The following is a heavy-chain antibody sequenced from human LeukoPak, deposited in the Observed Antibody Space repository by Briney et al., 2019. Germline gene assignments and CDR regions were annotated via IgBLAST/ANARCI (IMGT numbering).Heavy chain of an antibody. CDR3: ARAPGYSGHGFFDQ. Sequence: SETLSLACAVSGGSISSSDWWSWVRQPPGKGLEWIGEIYHSGSTNYNPSLKSRVTISVDKSKNQFSLKLSSVTAADTAVYYCARAPGYSGHGFFDQRGQGNPVNGSS. J-gene: IGHJ4*02. D-gene: IGHD5-12*01. CDR2: IYHSGST. V-gene: IGHV4-4*02. CDR1: GGSISSSDW.